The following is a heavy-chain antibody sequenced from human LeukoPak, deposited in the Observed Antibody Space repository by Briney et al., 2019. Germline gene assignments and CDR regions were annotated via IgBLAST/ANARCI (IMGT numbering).Heavy chain of an antibody. D-gene: IGHD3-22*01. V-gene: IGHV3-21*05. J-gene: IGHJ4*02. CDR1: GFTFSSYG. CDR2: ISSSSSYT. Sequence: PGGSLRLSCAASGFTFSSYGMHWIRQAPGKGLEWVSYISSSSSYTNYADSVKGRFTISRDNAKNSLYLQMNSLRAEDTAVYYCARAYYYDSSGCDYWGQGTLVTVSS. CDR3: ARAYYYDSSGCDY.